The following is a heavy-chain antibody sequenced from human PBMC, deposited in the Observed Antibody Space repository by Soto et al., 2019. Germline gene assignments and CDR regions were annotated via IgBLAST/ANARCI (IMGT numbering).Heavy chain of an antibody. V-gene: IGHV3-53*01. J-gene: IGHJ4*02. CDR1: GFTVSNKY. D-gene: IGHD3-22*01. Sequence: EVQLVESGGGLVQPGGSLRLSCAASGFTVSNKYMSWVRQAPGKGLECVSFIYSGNTTYYADSVKGRFTISRDNSKNTLYRQMDSLRAEDTAVYYCAGGRGYYDTHGYSGYYFDSWGQGTLVNVTS. CDR3: AGGRGYYDTHGYSGYYFDS. CDR2: IYSGNTT.